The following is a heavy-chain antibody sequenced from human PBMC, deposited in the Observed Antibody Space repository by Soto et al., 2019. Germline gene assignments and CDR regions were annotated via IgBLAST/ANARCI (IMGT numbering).Heavy chain of an antibody. CDR2: ISYDGSNK. D-gene: IGHD3-22*01. V-gene: IGHV3-30-3*01. CDR1: GFTFSSYA. CDR3: ARDLDYYDSSGPLGFY. J-gene: IGHJ4*02. Sequence: GGSLRLSCAASGFTFSSYAMHWVRQAPGKGLEWVAVISYDGSNKYYADSVKGRFTISRDNSKNTLYLQMNSLRAEDTTVYYCARDLDYYDSSGPLGFYWGQGTLVTVSS.